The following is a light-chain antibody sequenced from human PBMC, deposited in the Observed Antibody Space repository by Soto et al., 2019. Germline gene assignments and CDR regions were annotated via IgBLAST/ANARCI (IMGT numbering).Light chain of an antibody. CDR2: GAS. V-gene: IGKV3-20*01. CDR1: QSVSSSY. J-gene: IGKJ5*01. CDR3: QQYNNWPPIT. Sequence: DIVLTQSPGTLSLSPGERATLSCRASQSVSSSYLAWYQQKPGQAPRLLIYGASSRATGIPDRFSGSGSGTDFTLTIRSLQSEDSAVYFCQQYNNWPPITVGQGTRLAIK.